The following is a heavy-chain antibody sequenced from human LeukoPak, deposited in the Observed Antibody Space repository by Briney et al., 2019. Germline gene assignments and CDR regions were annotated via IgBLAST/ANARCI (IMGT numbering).Heavy chain of an antibody. D-gene: IGHD5-18*01. V-gene: IGHV4-39*01. CDR1: CGSISSSSYY. J-gene: IGHJ4*02. CDR2: IYYSGST. CDR3: ARALLGYSYGSALIDY. Sequence: SETLSFTCTVSCGSISSSSYYWGWIRQPPGKGLEWIGSIYYSGSTYYNPSLKSRVTISVDTSKNQFSLKLSSVTAADTAVYYCARALLGYSYGSALIDYWGQGTLVTVSS.